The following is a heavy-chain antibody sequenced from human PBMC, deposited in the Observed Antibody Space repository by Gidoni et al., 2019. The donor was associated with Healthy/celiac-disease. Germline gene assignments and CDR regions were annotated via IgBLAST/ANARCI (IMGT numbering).Heavy chain of an antibody. V-gene: IGHV3-74*01. D-gene: IGHD3-10*01. Sequence: EVQLVESGGGLVQPGGSLRLSCAASGFNFSSYWLHWVRQAPGKGLVWVSRSNSEGSRTSYADSVKCRFPNSRDNAKNTMYLQMNSLRAEDTAVYYCARDLNHYYGSEYWGQGTLVTVSS. CDR2: SNSEGSRT. CDR3: ARDLNHYYGSEY. CDR1: GFNFSSYW. J-gene: IGHJ4*02.